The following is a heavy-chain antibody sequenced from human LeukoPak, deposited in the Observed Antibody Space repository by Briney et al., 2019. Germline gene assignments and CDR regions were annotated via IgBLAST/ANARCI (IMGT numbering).Heavy chain of an antibody. CDR3: ARKESGTFDY. V-gene: IGHV4-4*02. CDR1: GGSISSSNW. Sequence: SETLSLTCAVSGGSISSSNWWSWVRQPPGKGLEWIGEIYHSGSTNYNPSLKSRVTIPVDKSKNQFSLKLSSVTAADTAVYYCARKESGTFDYWGQGTLVTVSS. D-gene: IGHD3-3*01. CDR2: IYHSGST. J-gene: IGHJ4*02.